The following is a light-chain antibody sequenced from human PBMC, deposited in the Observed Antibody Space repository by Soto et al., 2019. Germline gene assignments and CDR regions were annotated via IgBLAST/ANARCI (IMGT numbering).Light chain of an antibody. CDR1: SSDIGGYNY. V-gene: IGLV2-14*01. J-gene: IGLJ1*01. Sequence: QPVLTQPASVSGSPGQSITISCTGTSSDIGGYNYVSWYQQHPGKAPKLMIYEVSNRPSGVSNRFSGSKSGNTASLTISGLQAEDEAEYYCSSYTSSSSLFYVFGTGTKLTVL. CDR2: EVS. CDR3: SSYTSSSSLFYV.